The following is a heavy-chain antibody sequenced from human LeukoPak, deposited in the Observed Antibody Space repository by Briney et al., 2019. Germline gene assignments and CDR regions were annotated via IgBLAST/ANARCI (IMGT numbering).Heavy chain of an antibody. D-gene: IGHD1-1*01. CDR3: VVQSSGVVY. CDR1: GFIFSTYE. J-gene: IGHJ4*02. Sequence: GGSLRLSCAASGFIFSTYEMHWVRQATGKGLEWVSTIRPAGDTNYPGSVKGRFTVSRENAKNSLYLQMNSLRAGDTAVYHCVVQSSGVVYWGQGTLVTVSS. CDR2: IRPAGDT. V-gene: IGHV3-13*04.